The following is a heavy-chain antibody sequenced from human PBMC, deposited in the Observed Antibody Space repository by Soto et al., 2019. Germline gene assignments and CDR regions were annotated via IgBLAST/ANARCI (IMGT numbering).Heavy chain of an antibody. CDR2: INAGNGNR. J-gene: IGHJ4*02. Sequence: QVQLVQSGAEVKKPGASVKVSCKASGYTFTSYDTHWVRQAPGQRLEWMGWINAGNGNRKYSQKFQGRVTITRDTSASTAYMELSSLKSEDTAVYYCARDRGRTTSYFDYWGQGTLVTVSS. CDR1: GYTFTSYD. V-gene: IGHV1-3*01. CDR3: ARDRGRTTSYFDY. D-gene: IGHD2-2*01.